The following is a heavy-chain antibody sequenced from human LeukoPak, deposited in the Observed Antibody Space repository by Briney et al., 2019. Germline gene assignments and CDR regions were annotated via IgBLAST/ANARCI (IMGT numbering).Heavy chain of an antibody. CDR1: GFTFSNAW. D-gene: IGHD3-10*02. Sequence: PGGSLRLSCAASGFTFSNAWMSWVRQAPGKGLEWVAFIRYDGSNKYYADSVKGRFTISRDNSKNTLYLQMNSLRAEDTAVYYCAKFFTGEYVRAFDIWGQGTMVTVSS. CDR2: IRYDGSNK. CDR3: AKFFTGEYVRAFDI. V-gene: IGHV3-30*02. J-gene: IGHJ3*02.